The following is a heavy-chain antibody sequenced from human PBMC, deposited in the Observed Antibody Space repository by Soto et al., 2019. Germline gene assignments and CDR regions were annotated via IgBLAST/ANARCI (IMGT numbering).Heavy chain of an antibody. D-gene: IGHD5-12*01. J-gene: IGHJ4*02. V-gene: IGHV1-3*01. Sequence: QVQLVQSGAEVKKPGASVKVSCKASGYTFTSYAMHWVRQAPGQRLEWMGWINAGNGNTKYSKKFQGRVTITRDTSASTAYMELSSLRSDDTAVYYCARDSGYRGYDVRDCGQGTLVTVSS. CDR1: GYTFTSYA. CDR2: INAGNGNT. CDR3: ARDSGYRGYDVRD.